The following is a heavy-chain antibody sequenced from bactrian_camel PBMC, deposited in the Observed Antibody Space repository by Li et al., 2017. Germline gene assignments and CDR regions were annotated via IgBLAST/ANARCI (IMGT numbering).Heavy chain of an antibody. J-gene: IGHJ4*01. Sequence: HVQLVESGGGSVQDGGSLRLSCAARTGTFRSACMGWIRQVSGKEREGVASIDSDGETTYADSVKGRFIISRDNAKNSVYLQMNSLKLEDTAMYYCAADFGPYCSGSYLARRSNFRGQGTQVTVS. V-gene: IGHV3S53*01. D-gene: IGHD2*01. CDR1: TGTFRSAC. CDR2: IDSDGET. CDR3: AADFGPYCSGSYLARRSNF.